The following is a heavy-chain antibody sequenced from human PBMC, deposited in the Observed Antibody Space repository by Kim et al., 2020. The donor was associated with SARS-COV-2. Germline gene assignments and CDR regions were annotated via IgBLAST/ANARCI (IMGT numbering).Heavy chain of an antibody. CDR2: IHSTAIT. D-gene: IGHD4-17*01. J-gene: IGHJ2*01. Sequence: GGSLTLSCAASGFTVSNYYMAWVRQAPGKGLEWVSVIHSTAITDYAASVEGRFAISRDISKNALYLQMNSLRVDDTAVYYCARDTDSQSRFFDLWGRGTLVTVSS. CDR1: GFTVSNYY. CDR3: ARDTDSQSRFFDL. V-gene: IGHV3-53*01.